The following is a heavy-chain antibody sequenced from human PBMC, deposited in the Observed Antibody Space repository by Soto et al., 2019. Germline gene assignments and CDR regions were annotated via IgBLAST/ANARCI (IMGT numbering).Heavy chain of an antibody. D-gene: IGHD2-2*02. V-gene: IGHV4-61*01. CDR3: ARDHSGYCSSTSCYTGGYYYYGMDV. J-gene: IGHJ6*02. CDR2: IYYSGST. CDR1: GGAVRSGSDY. Sequence: DTLSRNSPVSGGAVRSGSDYWIWISQPAGNGLERSGLIYYSGSTNYNPSLKSRVTISVDTSKNQFSLKLSSVTAADTAVYYCARDHSGYCSSTSCYTGGYYYYGMDVWGQGTTVTVSS.